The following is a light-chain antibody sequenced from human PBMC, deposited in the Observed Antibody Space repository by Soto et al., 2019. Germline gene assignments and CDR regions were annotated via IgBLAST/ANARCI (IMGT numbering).Light chain of an antibody. CDR2: DAS. CDR1: QGISNY. CDR3: QQYFTYPLT. V-gene: IGKV1-8*01. Sequence: AIRMTQSPSSLSASTGDRVTITCRASQGISNYLAWYQQKPGKTPNLLIYDASTLQGGVPSRFSGSGSGTEFTLSITRLQSEEFATYFCQQYFTYPLTFGGGTTV. J-gene: IGKJ4*01.